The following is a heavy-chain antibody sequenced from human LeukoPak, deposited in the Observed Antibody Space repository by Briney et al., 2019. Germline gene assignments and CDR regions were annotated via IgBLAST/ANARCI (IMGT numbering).Heavy chain of an antibody. V-gene: IGHV3-21*01. CDR1: GFIFDNYA. CDR2: ISKSSSYI. D-gene: IGHD2-15*01. CDR3: ASSYCSGGSCYAFDY. J-gene: IGHJ4*02. Sequence: GGSLRLSCAAPGFIFDNYAIHWVRQAPGKGLEWVSCISKSSSYIDYAGSVKGRFTISRDNAKNSLYLQMNSLRAEDTAVYYCASSYCSGGSCYAFDYWGQGTLVTVSS.